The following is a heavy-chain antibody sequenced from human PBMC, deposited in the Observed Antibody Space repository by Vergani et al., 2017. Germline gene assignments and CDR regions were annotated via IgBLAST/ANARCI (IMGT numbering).Heavy chain of an antibody. D-gene: IGHD4-11*01. CDR1: GGSFTSYH. CDR3: ARVNTETNGHLYYYYDMDV. CDR2: IDHTGRP. Sequence: QVQLQQWGGGLLKPSETLSLTCVVNGGSFTSYHWTWIRQSPGEGLEWVGDIDHTGRPAYNPSLKSRLTMSVDKSRNQFPLTLNSVTATDTAIYFCARVNTETNGHLYYYYDMDVWGQGTAVTVS. J-gene: IGHJ6*02. V-gene: IGHV4-34*01.